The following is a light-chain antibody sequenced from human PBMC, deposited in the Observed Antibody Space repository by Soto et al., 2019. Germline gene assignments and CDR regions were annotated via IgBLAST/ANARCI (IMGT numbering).Light chain of an antibody. V-gene: IGKV3-15*01. CDR1: QSLSRN. J-gene: IGKJ3*01. Sequence: EILMTQSPATLSVSPGERATLSCRASQSLSRNLAWYQQKPGQAPRLLIYGASTRASGIPARFSGGGSGTEFTLTISSLQSEDIALYYCQHYNDWPPAFTFGPGTKVDL. CDR3: QHYNDWPPAFT. CDR2: GAS.